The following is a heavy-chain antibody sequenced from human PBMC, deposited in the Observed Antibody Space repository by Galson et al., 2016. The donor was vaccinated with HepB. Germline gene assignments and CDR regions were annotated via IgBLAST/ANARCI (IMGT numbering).Heavy chain of an antibody. J-gene: IGHJ4*02. V-gene: IGHV2-70*01. CDR1: GFSLSASGMC. Sequence: PALVKPRQTLTLTCTFSGFSLSASGMCVSWIRQPPGKALEWLALIDWDDDKYYSTSLKTRLTISKDTSKNQVVLTMTNMDPVDTATYYCARIRYDSGWYVNSGGFDYWGQGTLVTVSS. D-gene: IGHD6-19*01. CDR3: ARIRYDSGWYVNSGGFDY. CDR2: IDWDDDK.